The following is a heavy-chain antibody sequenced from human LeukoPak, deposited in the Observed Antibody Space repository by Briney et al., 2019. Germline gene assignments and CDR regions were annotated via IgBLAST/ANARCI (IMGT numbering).Heavy chain of an antibody. CDR1: GFTVSSNY. V-gene: IGHV3-53*04. D-gene: IGHD3-9*01. Sequence: GGSLRLSCAASGFTVSSNYMSWVRQAPGKGLEWVSVIYSGGSTYYADSVKGRFTISRHNSKNTLYLQMNSLRAEDTAVYYCARVLLTGSYSWFDPWGQGTLVTVSS. J-gene: IGHJ5*02. CDR3: ARVLLTGSYSWFDP. CDR2: IYSGGST.